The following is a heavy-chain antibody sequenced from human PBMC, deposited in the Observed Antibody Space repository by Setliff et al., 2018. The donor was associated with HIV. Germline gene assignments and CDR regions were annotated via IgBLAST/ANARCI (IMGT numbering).Heavy chain of an antibody. Sequence: SETLSLTCTVSGYSISSGYYWGWIRQPPGKGLEWIGHIYTSGSTKYNPSLKSRVTISIDTSKNQFSLKLSSVTAADTAVYYCARDRRITMVRGVMNYYYMDVWGKGTTVTVSS. CDR2: IYTSGST. V-gene: IGHV4-38-2*02. D-gene: IGHD3-10*01. CDR3: ARDRRITMVRGVMNYYYMDV. J-gene: IGHJ6*03. CDR1: GYSISSGYY.